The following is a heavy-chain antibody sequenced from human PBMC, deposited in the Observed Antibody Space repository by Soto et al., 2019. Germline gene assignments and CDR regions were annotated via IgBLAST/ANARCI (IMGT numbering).Heavy chain of an antibody. Sequence: ASVKVSCKASGYTFTSYGISWLRQAPGQGLEWMGWISAYNGNTNYAQKLQGRVTMTTDTSKNQFSLQLNSVTPEDTAVYYCARSRMRSFRREPQNYYYYGMDVWGQGTTVTVSS. CDR3: ARSRMRSFRREPQNYYYYGMDV. V-gene: IGHV1-18*04. D-gene: IGHD6-19*01. CDR2: ISAYNGNT. J-gene: IGHJ6*02. CDR1: GYTFTSYG.